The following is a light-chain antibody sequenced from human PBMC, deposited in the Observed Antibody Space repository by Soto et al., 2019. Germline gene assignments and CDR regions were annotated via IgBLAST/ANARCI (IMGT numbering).Light chain of an antibody. Sequence: SSELTQPPSVSVSPGQTASITCSGDKLGDKYACWYQQKPGQSPVLVIYQDSKRPSGIPERISGSKSGNTATLTISGTQAMDEADYYCQAWDSSNVVFGGGTKLTVL. J-gene: IGLJ2*01. CDR1: KLGDKY. CDR3: QAWDSSNVV. CDR2: QDS. V-gene: IGLV3-1*01.